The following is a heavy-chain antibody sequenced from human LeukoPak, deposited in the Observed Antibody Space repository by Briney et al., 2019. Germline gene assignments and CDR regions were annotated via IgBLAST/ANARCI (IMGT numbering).Heavy chain of an antibody. CDR2: IISIFGTA. J-gene: IGHJ6*02. CDR3: ARDFPGYCSSTSCWDTGLYGMDV. D-gene: IGHD2-2*01. CDR1: GGTFSSYA. Sequence: GASVKVSCKASGGTFSSYAISWVRQAPGQGLEWMGGIISIFGTANYAQKFQGRVTMTRDTSTSTVYMELSSLRSEDTAVYYCARDFPGYCSSTSCWDTGLYGMDVWGQGTTVTVSS. V-gene: IGHV1-69*05.